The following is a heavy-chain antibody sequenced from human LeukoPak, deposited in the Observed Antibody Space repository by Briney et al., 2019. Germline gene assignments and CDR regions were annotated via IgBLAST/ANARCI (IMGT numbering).Heavy chain of an antibody. Sequence: AGGSLRLSCAASEFTFRSFNMVWVRQAPGKGLEWVSSISTDSKFKYYPDSVTGRFTISRDNAENSLSLQMNSLRVDDTATYYCVRGPRSHRSDLTKWYFDLWGRGTLVSVSS. CDR2: ISTDSKFK. V-gene: IGHV3-21*01. CDR1: EFTFRSFN. J-gene: IGHJ2*01. CDR3: VRGPRSHRSDLTKWYFDL.